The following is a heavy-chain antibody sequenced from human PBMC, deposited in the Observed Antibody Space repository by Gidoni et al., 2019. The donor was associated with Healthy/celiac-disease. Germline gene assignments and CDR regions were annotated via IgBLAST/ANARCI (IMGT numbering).Heavy chain of an antibody. CDR1: GFTFSSYS. J-gene: IGHJ2*01. CDR3: ARDMTEGLTGAFRYFDL. Sequence: EVQLVESGGGLVKPGGSLRLSCAASGFTFSSYSMNWVRQAPGKGLEWVSSISSSSSYIYYADSVKGRFTISRDNAKNSLYLQMNSLRAEDTAVYYCARDMTEGLTGAFRYFDLWGRGTLVTVSS. D-gene: IGHD7-27*01. CDR2: ISSSSSYI. V-gene: IGHV3-21*01.